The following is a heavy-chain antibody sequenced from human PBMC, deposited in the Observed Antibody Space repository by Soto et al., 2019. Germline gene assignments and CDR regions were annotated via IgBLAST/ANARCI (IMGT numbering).Heavy chain of an antibody. CDR3: ARLNITIVGVVTGNWFDP. J-gene: IGHJ5*02. CDR1: ESMYLDYC. CDR2: ISSSGSTI. D-gene: IGHD3-3*01. Sequence: PGGSQRNCCAASESMYLDYCISCIRKAPGKGLEWVSYISSSGSTIYYADSVKGRFTISRDNAKNSLYLQMNSLRAEDTAVYYCARLNITIVGVVTGNWFDPWGQGTLVTVSS. V-gene: IGHV3-11*01.